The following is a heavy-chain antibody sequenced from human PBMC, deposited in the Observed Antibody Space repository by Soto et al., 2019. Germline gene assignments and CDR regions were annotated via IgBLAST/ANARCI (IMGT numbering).Heavy chain of an antibody. V-gene: IGHV1-18*01. Sequence: QVQLLQSGAEVKKPGASVRVSCKTSGYTFTRNGVSWVRQAPGQGLEWMGWISGYNGKTKEAYKVEGRVNLTTDTAANRAHLELRSLTSNDTVVYYCARVTAYRTPWSFDSWRQGTLVTVS. CDR3: ARVTAYRTPWSFDS. CDR2: ISGYNGKT. CDR1: GYTFTRNG. J-gene: IGHJ4*02. D-gene: IGHD2-21*01.